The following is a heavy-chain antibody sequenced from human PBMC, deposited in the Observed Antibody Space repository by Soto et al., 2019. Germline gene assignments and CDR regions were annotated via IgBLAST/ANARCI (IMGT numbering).Heavy chain of an antibody. CDR3: ASGSSSSGIYYYYGMDV. D-gene: IGHD6-6*01. Sequence: SVKVSCKASGGLFSSYSISWVRQAPGQGLEWMGGIIPIFDTPNYAQKFQGRVTITADESTSTAYMELSSLRSEDTAVYYCASGSSSSGIYYYYGMDVWGQGTTVTVSS. CDR1: GGLFSSYS. J-gene: IGHJ6*02. CDR2: IIPIFDTP. V-gene: IGHV1-69*13.